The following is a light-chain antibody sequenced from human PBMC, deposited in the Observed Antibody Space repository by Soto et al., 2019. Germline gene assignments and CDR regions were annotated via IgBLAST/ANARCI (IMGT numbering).Light chain of an antibody. Sequence: QSALTQPASVSGSPGQSITISCTGTSSDVGSYNLVSWYQQHPGKAPKLMIYEGSKRPSGVSNRCSGSKSGNTASLTISGLQAEDEADYYCCSYAGSRVFCGGTKLTVL. J-gene: IGLJ3*02. CDR3: CSYAGSRV. V-gene: IGLV2-23*01. CDR1: SSDVGSYNL. CDR2: EGS.